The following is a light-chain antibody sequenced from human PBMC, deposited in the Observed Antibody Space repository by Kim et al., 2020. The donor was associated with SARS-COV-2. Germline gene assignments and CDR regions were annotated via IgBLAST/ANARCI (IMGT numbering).Light chain of an antibody. V-gene: IGKV1-39*01. Sequence: DIQMTQSPSSLSASVGDRVIITCRASQSITTYLTWYQHKPGKAPKLLIYAASSLQGGVPSRFSGSGFGTDFTLTISSLQPEDFAAYYCQQSHTAPRTFGQGTKVDIK. J-gene: IGKJ1*01. CDR1: QSITTY. CDR3: QQSHTAPRT. CDR2: AAS.